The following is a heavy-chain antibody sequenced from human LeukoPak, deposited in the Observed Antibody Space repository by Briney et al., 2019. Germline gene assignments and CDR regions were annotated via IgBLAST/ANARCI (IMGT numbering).Heavy chain of an antibody. CDR1: GFTFSSYD. J-gene: IGHJ4*02. Sequence: GGSLRLSCAASGFTFSSYDMHWVRQAPGKGLERVAFIRYDGSNKYYADSVKGRFTISRDNSKNTLYLQMNSLRAEDTAVYYCAKDRLLAYGSGSSFDYWGQGTLVTVSS. CDR2: IRYDGSNK. CDR3: AKDRLLAYGSGSSFDY. D-gene: IGHD3-10*01. V-gene: IGHV3-30*02.